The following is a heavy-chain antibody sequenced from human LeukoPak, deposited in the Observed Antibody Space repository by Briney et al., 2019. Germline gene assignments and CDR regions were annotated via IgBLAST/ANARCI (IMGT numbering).Heavy chain of an antibody. CDR3: ASLFRDDVFDI. CDR1: GYSFTSYW. D-gene: IGHD3-10*01. Sequence: PGGSLRLSCKGSGYSFTSYWISWVRQMPGKGLEWMGRVDPSDSYTNYSPSFQGHVSISADKSISTAYLQWRSLKASDTAMYYCASLFRDDVFDIWGQGTMVTVSS. V-gene: IGHV5-10-1*01. CDR2: VDPSDSYT. J-gene: IGHJ3*02.